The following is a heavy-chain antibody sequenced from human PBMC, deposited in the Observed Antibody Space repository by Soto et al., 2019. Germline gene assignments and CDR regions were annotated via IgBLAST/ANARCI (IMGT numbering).Heavy chain of an antibody. Sequence: SDPLSLTCTVSGASITGSSYWSWIRQPAGKGPEWIARFSRSGTTNSSPSIMSRVTMSADASKNQSSLILTSVPAADTALYYCSRGMPTPGAPAWYYLDSSGQVXLVT. CDR2: FSRSGTT. CDR1: GASITGSSY. CDR3: SRGMPTPGAPAWYYLDS. V-gene: IGHV4-4*07. J-gene: IGHJ4*02. D-gene: IGHD2-8*02.